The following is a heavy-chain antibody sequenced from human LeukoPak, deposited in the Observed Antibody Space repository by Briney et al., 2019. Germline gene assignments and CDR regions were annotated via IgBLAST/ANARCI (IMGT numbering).Heavy chain of an antibody. J-gene: IGHJ6*02. D-gene: IGHD5-24*01. CDR3: ARMGGGEMATKEENYGMDV. V-gene: IGHV4-4*07. CDR1: GSSISAYY. Sequence: PSETLSLTCTVSGSSISAYYWTWIRRPAGRGLEWIGRIYTSDNTDYNPSLKSRVTMSVDTSKNQFSLKLTSVTAADTAVYYCARMGGGEMATKEENYGMDVWGQGTTVTVSS. CDR2: IYTSDNT.